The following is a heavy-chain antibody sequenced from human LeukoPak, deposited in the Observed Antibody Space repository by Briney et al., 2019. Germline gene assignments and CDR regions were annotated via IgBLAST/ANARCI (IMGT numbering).Heavy chain of an antibody. CDR3: AKSDWFDP. V-gene: IGHV3-74*01. CDR2: IRYDGSSA. Sequence: GGSLRLSCATSGFTFKNYWMSWLRQAPGKGLVWVSRIRYDGSSATYAESVKGRFTISRDNARNTLYLQMNGLRVDDTGVYYCAKSDWFDPCGRGILVTVSS. CDR1: GFTFKNYW. J-gene: IGHJ5*02.